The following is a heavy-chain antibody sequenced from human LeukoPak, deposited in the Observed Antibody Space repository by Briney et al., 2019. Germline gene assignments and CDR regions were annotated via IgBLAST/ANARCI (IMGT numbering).Heavy chain of an antibody. Sequence: PSVTLSLTCAVHGGSFSGYFWSWVRQPPGKGLEWIGEITHSGNTNYNSSLKSRVTISVDTSNNQFSLNLNSVTAADTSVYYCARRIGYSSAWPHWYFDLWGRGTLVTVSS. CDR3: ARRIGYSSAWPHWYFDL. J-gene: IGHJ2*01. CDR1: GGSFSGYF. V-gene: IGHV4-34*01. D-gene: IGHD6-19*01. CDR2: ITHSGNT.